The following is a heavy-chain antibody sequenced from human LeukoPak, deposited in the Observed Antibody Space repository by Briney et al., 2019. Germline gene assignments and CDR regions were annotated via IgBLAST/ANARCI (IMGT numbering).Heavy chain of an antibody. V-gene: IGHV4-59*01. CDR1: GGSISSYY. CDR2: IYYSGST. Sequence: PSETLSLTCTVSGGSISSYYWSWIRQPPGKGLEWIGYIYYSGSTNYKPSLKSRVAISVDTSKNQFSLKLNSVTAADTAVYYCARGGYYGSGNDFRFDPWGQGTLVTVSS. CDR3: ARGGYYGSGNDFRFDP. D-gene: IGHD3-10*01. J-gene: IGHJ5*02.